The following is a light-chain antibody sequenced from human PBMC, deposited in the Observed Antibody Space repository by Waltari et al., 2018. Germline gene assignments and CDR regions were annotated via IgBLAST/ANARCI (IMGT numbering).Light chain of an antibody. Sequence: EIVLTQSPATLSLSPGERATLSCRASKSISSNLAWYQFRPGQAPRLLIYDASNRATGIPARFSGSGSGTDFTLTINSLEPEDFAVYYCQQRSIWPLTFGGGTKVEIK. CDR1: KSISSN. CDR3: QQRSIWPLT. J-gene: IGKJ4*01. V-gene: IGKV3-11*01. CDR2: DAS.